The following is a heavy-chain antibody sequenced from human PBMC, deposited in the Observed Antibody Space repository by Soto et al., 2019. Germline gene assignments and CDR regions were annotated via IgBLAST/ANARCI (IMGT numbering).Heavy chain of an antibody. J-gene: IGHJ4*02. D-gene: IGHD3-22*01. Sequence: QMQLVQSGPEVKKPGTSVKVSCKASGFTFTSSAVQWVRQARGQRLEWIGWIVVGSGNTNYAQKFQERVTITRDMSTSTAYMELSSLRSEDTAVYYWSADRRDYYDSSGYPLDYWGQGTLVTVSS. CDR2: IVVGSGNT. CDR3: SADRRDYYDSSGYPLDY. V-gene: IGHV1-58*01. CDR1: GFTFTSSA.